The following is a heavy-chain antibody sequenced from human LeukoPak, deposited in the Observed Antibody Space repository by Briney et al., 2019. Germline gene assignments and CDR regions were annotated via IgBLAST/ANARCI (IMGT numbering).Heavy chain of an antibody. Sequence: ASVTVSFKSSGYTFTSYDINWVRQATGQGLEWMGWMNPNSGNTGYAQKFQGRVSMTSNTAISTAYMELSSLRSEDTAVYYCARGKRVRGVITKVYYYYMDVWGKGTTVTIPS. V-gene: IGHV1-8*01. CDR3: ARGKRVRGVITKVYYYYMDV. D-gene: IGHD3-10*01. J-gene: IGHJ6*03. CDR1: GYTFTSYD. CDR2: MNPNSGNT.